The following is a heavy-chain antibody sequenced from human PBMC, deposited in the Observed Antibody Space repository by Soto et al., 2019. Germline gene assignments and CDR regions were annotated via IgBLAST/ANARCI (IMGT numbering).Heavy chain of an antibody. Sequence: GGSLRLSCVASGFTFSRYGIHCVRQAPGKGLEWVALMSFDVANKYYADSVKGRFTISRDNAKNSLYLQMNSRRAADTAVYYCARGSYDYDSSGYCPDIWGQGTMVTVSS. V-gene: IGHV3-33*08. CDR2: MSFDVANK. D-gene: IGHD3-22*01. CDR3: ARGSYDYDSSGYCPDI. J-gene: IGHJ3*02. CDR1: GFTFSRYG.